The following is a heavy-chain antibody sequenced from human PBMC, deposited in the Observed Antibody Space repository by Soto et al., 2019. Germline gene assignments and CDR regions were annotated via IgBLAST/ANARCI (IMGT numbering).Heavy chain of an antibody. CDR3: ATADFWRGCDN. CDR2: VVHSGGT. CDR1: GGSISSYY. D-gene: IGHD3-3*01. J-gene: IGHJ4*02. V-gene: IGHV4-59*01. Sequence: QVQLQESGPGLVKPSETLSLACTFSGGSISSYYWSWIRQPPGKGPEWIGYVVHSGGTSYNPSLESRVTFSLDASINQFSLRLRSVTAADTAVYYCATADFWRGCDNWGQGTPVTVSS.